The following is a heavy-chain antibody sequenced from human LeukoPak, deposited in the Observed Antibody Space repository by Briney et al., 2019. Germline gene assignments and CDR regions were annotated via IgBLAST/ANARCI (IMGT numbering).Heavy chain of an antibody. CDR3: ARVRRSAVYFDY. Sequence: ASVKVSCKASGYTFTGYYMHWVRQAPGQGLEWVGWINPNSGGTNYAQKFQGRVTMTRDTSISTAYMELSRLRSDDTAVYYCARVRRSAVYFDYWGQGTLVTVSS. V-gene: IGHV1-2*02. J-gene: IGHJ4*02. CDR2: INPNSGGT. CDR1: GYTFTGYY.